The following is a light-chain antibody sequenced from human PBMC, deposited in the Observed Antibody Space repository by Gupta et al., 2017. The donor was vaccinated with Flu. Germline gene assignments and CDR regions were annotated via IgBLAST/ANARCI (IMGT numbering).Light chain of an antibody. Sequence: TISCTGTSSDVGNSDYVSWYQQDPGKAPKLLIYDVSNRPSGVSSRFSGSKSGNTASLTISGLQAEDETEYYCSSYTSTTTFYVFGTGTKATVL. CDR1: SSDVGNSDY. CDR3: SSYTSTTTFYV. V-gene: IGLV2-14*04. J-gene: IGLJ1*01. CDR2: DVS.